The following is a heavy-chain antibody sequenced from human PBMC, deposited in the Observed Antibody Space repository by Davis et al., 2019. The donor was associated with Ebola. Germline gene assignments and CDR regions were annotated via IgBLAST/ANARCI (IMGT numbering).Heavy chain of an antibody. Sequence: AASVKVSCKASGYTFVDYYVHWVRQAPGQGFEWMGRVNCRSGVTDHAQNFQGRVTMTRDTSITTAYMELRSLTSEDTAVYYCARDRQVVEGATRGGWFDPWGQGTLVTVSS. D-gene: IGHD1-26*01. CDR1: GYTFVDYY. CDR3: ARDRQVVEGATRGGWFDP. J-gene: IGHJ5*02. CDR2: VNCRSGVT. V-gene: IGHV1-2*06.